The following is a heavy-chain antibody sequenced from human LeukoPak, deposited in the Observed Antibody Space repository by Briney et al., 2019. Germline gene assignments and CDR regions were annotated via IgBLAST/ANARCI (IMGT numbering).Heavy chain of an antibody. CDR1: GFTFSSYW. J-gene: IGHJ3*02. CDR3: ARESFCSGGSCYSGRAFDI. V-gene: IGHV3-74*01. CDR2: INSYGGNT. D-gene: IGHD2-15*01. Sequence: GGSLRLSCAASGFTFSSYWMHWVRQAPGKGLVWVSRINSYGGNTFYADSVKGRSTISRDNAKNTLYLQMNSLRAEDTAVYYCARESFCSGGSCYSGRAFDIWGQGTMVTVSS.